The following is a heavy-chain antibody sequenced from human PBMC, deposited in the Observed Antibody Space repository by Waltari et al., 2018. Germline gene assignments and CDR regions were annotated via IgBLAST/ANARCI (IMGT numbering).Heavy chain of an antibody. CDR3: VKQRVRASPIFDY. J-gene: IGHJ4*02. Sequence: EVQLVESGGGLVQPGVSLKLSCATSGFTFSSSAMTWVRQAPGMGLEWVSDISVGGGTTYYADSVKGRFTISRDNSKNILYLQMNSLRAEDTAFYYCVKQRVRASPIFDYWGLGTLVTVSS. CDR1: GFTFSSSA. CDR2: ISVGGGTT. D-gene: IGHD6-25*01. V-gene: IGHV3-23*04.